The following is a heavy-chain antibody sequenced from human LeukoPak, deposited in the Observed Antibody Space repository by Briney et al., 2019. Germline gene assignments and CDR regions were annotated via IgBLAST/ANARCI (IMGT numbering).Heavy chain of an antibody. J-gene: IGHJ6*02. CDR1: GFTFSSDS. CDR3: VSRYTGFYYGMYG. V-gene: IGHV3-21*01. Sequence: GGSLRLSCVASGFTFSSDSMNWVRQAPGKEMEWVSYIDSTGRYIYYADSVKGRFTISRDNAKKSLYMQMNSLRAEDTAVYYCVSRYTGFYYGMYGGGQGTTVIVS. D-gene: IGHD5-12*01. CDR2: IDSTGRYI.